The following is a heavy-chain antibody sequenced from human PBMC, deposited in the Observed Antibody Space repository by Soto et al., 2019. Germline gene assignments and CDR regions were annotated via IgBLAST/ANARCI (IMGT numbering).Heavy chain of an antibody. D-gene: IGHD3-22*01. CDR1: GGSISSSSYY. J-gene: IGHJ5*02. CDR2: IYYSGST. CDR3: ARQRGIQKRITMIVVVIPFDP. Sequence: QLQLQESGPGLVKPSETLSLTCTVSGGSISSSSYYWGWIRQPPGKGLEWIGSIYYSGSTYYNPSLKSRVTISVDTSKNQFSLKLSSVTAADTAVYYCARQRGIQKRITMIVVVIPFDPWGQGTLVTVSS. V-gene: IGHV4-39*01.